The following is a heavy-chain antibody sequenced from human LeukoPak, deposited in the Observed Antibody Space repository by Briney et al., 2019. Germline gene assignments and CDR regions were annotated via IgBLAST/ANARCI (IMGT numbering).Heavy chain of an antibody. D-gene: IGHD5-12*01. J-gene: IGHJ4*02. CDR2: ISGSGDTT. CDR3: AKDDDWLRFEH. Sequence: GGSLRLSCATSGFIFSNYAVNWVRQAPGKGLEWVSIISGSGDTTYYADSVKGRFTISRDNSENTLYLQMNSLRAEDTAVYYCAKDDDWLRFEHWGRGTPVSVSS. CDR1: GFIFSNYA. V-gene: IGHV3-23*01.